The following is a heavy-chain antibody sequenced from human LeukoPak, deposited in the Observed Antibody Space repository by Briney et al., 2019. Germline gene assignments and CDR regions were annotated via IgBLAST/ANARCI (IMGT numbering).Heavy chain of an antibody. D-gene: IGHD1-26*01. CDR1: GGSISSSSYY. Sequence: SETLSLTCTVSGGSISSSSYYWGWIRQPPGKGLEWMGSIYYSGSTYYNPSLKSRVTISVDTSKNQFSLKLSSVTAADTAVYYCARGVGATGFDYWGQGTLVTVSS. CDR2: IYYSGST. V-gene: IGHV4-39*01. CDR3: ARGVGATGFDY. J-gene: IGHJ4*02.